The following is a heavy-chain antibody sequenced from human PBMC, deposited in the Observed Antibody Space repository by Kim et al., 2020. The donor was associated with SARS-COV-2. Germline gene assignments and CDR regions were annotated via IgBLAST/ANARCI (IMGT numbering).Heavy chain of an antibody. CDR2: INPSGGST. J-gene: IGHJ6*03. CDR3: ARGARSDFWSGYSKLDYYYYYMDV. CDR1: GYTFTSYY. D-gene: IGHD3-3*01. V-gene: IGHV1-46*01. Sequence: ASVKVSCKASGYTFTSYYMHWVRQAPGQGLEWMGIINPSGGSTSYAQKFQGRVTMTRDTSTSTVYMELSSLRSEDTAVYYCARGARSDFWSGYSKLDYYYYYMDVWGKGTTVTVSS.